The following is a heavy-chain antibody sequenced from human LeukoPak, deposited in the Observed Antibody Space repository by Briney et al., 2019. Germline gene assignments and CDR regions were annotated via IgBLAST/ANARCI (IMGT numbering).Heavy chain of an antibody. CDR2: IKPDSVAT. CDR1: GLTFSDHY. CDR3: ARDHDYGPDY. D-gene: IGHD4/OR15-4a*01. J-gene: IGHJ4*02. Sequence: ASLKVSCKTSGLTFSDHYMHWLRQAPGQGLDWMGWIKPDSVATNYAQKFQGRFTMTRDTSISTVYMELTSLTSDDTAMYWCARDHDYGPDYWGQGTLVTVSA. V-gene: IGHV1-2*02.